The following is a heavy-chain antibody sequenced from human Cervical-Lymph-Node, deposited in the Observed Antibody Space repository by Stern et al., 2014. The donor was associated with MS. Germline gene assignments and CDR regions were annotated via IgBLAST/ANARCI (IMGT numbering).Heavy chain of an antibody. V-gene: IGHV4-4*02. CDR3: ASGHDAFAL. CDR1: GGSISRSKW. J-gene: IGHJ3*01. CDR2: VSHLGST. Sequence: QLQLQESGPGVVKPSGTLSLTCVVSGGSISRSKWRSLVRQPPGKGLEWIGEVSHLGSTNYNPSLKSRVSISLDKSNNQVSLKMDSVTAADTAVYYCASGHDAFALWGQGTLVTVSS.